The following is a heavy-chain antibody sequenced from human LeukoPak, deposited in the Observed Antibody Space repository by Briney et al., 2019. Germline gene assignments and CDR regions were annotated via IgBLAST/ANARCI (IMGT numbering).Heavy chain of an antibody. CDR3: ARGGSTSSDLDY. V-gene: IGHV1-24*01. CDR1: GYTLTELS. J-gene: IGHJ4*02. D-gene: IGHD2-2*01. CDR2: FDPEDGET. Sequence: ASVKVSCKVSGYTLTELSMHWVRQAPGKGLEWMGGFDPEDGETIYAQKFQGRVTITADKSTSTAYMELSSLRSEDTAVYYCARGGSTSSDLDYWGQGTLVTVSS.